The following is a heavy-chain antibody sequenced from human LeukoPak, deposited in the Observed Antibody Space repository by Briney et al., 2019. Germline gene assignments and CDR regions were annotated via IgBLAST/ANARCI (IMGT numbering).Heavy chain of an antibody. CDR2: ISAYNGNT. CDR3: ARALYYDILTGCDY. Sequence: ASVKVSCKASGYTFTSYGISWVRQAPGQGLEWMGWISAYNGNTNYAQKLQGRVTMTTDTSTSTAYMELRSLRSDDTAVYYCARALYYDILTGCDYWGQGALVTVSS. D-gene: IGHD3-9*01. V-gene: IGHV1-18*01. J-gene: IGHJ4*02. CDR1: GYTFTSYG.